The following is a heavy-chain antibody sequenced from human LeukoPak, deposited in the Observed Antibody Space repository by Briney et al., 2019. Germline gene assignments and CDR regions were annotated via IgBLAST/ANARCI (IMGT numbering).Heavy chain of an antibody. CDR3: ARDLFGAGQQSDAFDI. V-gene: IGHV3-9*01. D-gene: IGHD6-13*01. J-gene: IGHJ3*02. CDR1: GFNFDDYA. Sequence: GGSLRLSCAASGFNFDDYAMHWVRQAPGKGLEWVSGISWNSGSIGYADSVKGRFTISRDNAKNSLYLQMNSLRAEDTAVYYCARDLFGAGQQSDAFDIWGQGTMVTVSS. CDR2: ISWNSGSI.